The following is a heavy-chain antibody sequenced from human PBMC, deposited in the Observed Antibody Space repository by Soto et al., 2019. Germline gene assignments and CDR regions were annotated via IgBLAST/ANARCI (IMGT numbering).Heavy chain of an antibody. V-gene: IGHV1-69*08. J-gene: IGHJ6*03. CDR2: IIPILGIA. D-gene: IGHD6-6*01. Sequence: QVQLVQSGAEVKKPGSSVKVSCKASGGTFSSYTISWVRQAPGQGLEWMGRIIPILGIANYAQKFQGRVTITADKSTSTAYMELSSLRSEDTAVYYCARENSSSSWVSTWYMDVWDKGTTVTVSS. CDR1: GGTFSSYT. CDR3: ARENSSSSWVSTWYMDV.